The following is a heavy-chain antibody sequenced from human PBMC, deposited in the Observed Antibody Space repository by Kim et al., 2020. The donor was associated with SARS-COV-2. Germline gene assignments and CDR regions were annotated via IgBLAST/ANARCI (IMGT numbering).Heavy chain of an antibody. CDR3: AKPRGGTSQLNWLDP. J-gene: IGHJ5*02. D-gene: IGHD2-2*01. V-gene: IGHV3-30*02. Sequence: DSVRGRFTISRDNSKNTLYLQRNSLRADDTAVYDCAKPRGGTSQLNWLDPWGQGTLVTVSA.